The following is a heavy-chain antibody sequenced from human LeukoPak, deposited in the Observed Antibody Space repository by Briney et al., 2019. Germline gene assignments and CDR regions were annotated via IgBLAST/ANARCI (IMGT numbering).Heavy chain of an antibody. CDR3: ARCYSSSWQRLDN. V-gene: IGHV3-15*01. Sequence: GGSLRLSCAASGFTSSHAWVSWVRQVPGKGLEWVGRIKSKIDGGTTDYAAPVKGRFTISREDSKNTLYLQMNSLETEDTAVYYCARCYSSSWQRLDNWGQGTLVIVSS. J-gene: IGHJ4*02. CDR2: IKSKIDGGTT. CDR1: GFTSSHAW. D-gene: IGHD6-13*01.